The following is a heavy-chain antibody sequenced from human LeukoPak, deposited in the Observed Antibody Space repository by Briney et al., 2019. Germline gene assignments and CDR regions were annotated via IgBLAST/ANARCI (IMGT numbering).Heavy chain of an antibody. CDR3: ALTPLVVAATQGWFDP. V-gene: IGHV4-39*07. CDR2: IYYSGST. J-gene: IGHJ5*02. Sequence: SETLSLTCTVSGGSISSSSYYWGWIRQPPGKGLEWIGSIYYSGSTYYNPSLKSRVTISVDTSKNQFSLKLSSVTAADTAVYYCALTPLVVAATQGWFDPWGQGTLVTVSS. D-gene: IGHD2-15*01. CDR1: GGSISSSSYY.